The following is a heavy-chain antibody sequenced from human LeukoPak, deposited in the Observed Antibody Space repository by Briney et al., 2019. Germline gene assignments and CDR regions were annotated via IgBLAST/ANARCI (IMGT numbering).Heavy chain of an antibody. CDR3: AKWGYQLLLRGYYYYYMDV. Sequence: GSLRLSCAASGFTFSSYGMHLVRQAPGKGLEWVAFIRYDGSNKYYADSVKGRFTISRDNSKNTLYLQMNSLRAEDTAVYYCAKWGYQLLLRGYYYYYMDVWGKATTVTVSS. CDR1: GFTFSSYG. CDR2: IRYDGSNK. D-gene: IGHD2-2*01. J-gene: IGHJ6*03. V-gene: IGHV3-30*02.